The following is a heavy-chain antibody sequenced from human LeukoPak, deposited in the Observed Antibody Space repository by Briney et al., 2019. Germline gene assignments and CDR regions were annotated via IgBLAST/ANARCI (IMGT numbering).Heavy chain of an antibody. V-gene: IGHV4-4*07. CDR2: IYASGST. CDR1: GGSISSYY. Sequence: SETLSLTCTVSGGSISSYYWSWIRQPAGKGLEWIGRIYASGSTNYNPSLKSRVTMSVDTSKNQFSLKLSSVTAADTAVYYCARGHCSSTSCYRTLLDYWGQGTLVTVSS. CDR3: ARGHCSSTSCYRTLLDY. D-gene: IGHD2-2*01. J-gene: IGHJ4*02.